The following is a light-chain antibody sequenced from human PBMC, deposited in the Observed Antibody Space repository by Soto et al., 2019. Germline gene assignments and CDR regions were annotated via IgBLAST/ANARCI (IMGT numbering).Light chain of an antibody. CDR1: QSVSSY. Sequence: EIVLTQSPATLSLSPGERATLSCMASQSVSSYLAWYQQKPGQAPRLLIYDASNRATGIPARFSGSGSGTDFTLTISSLEPEDFAVYYCQQRSNWSWTFGQGTKVEIK. CDR3: QQRSNWSWT. J-gene: IGKJ1*01. V-gene: IGKV3-11*01. CDR2: DAS.